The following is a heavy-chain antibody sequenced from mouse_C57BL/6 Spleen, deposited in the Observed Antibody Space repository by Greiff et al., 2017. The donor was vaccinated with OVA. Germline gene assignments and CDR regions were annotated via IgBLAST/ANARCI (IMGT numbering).Heavy chain of an antibody. D-gene: IGHD3-2*02. CDR2: INPNNGGT. CDR3: AREREACADY. CDR1: GYTFTDYY. Sequence: EVQLQQSGPELVKPGASVKISCKASGYTFTDYYMNWVKQSHGQSLEWIGDINPNNGGTSYNQKFKGKATLTVVKSSSTAYMELRSLTSEDSAVYDYAREREACADYWGQGTTLTVSA. J-gene: IGHJ2*01. V-gene: IGHV1-26*01.